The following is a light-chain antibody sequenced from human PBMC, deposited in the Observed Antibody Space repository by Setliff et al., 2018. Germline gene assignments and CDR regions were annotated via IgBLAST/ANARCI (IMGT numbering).Light chain of an antibody. CDR1: SSDVGSYDL. J-gene: IGLJ1*01. CDR2: DVN. CDR3: CAYTGSSTYV. V-gene: IGLV2-14*01. Sequence: QSVLTQPASVSGSPGQSITISCSGTSSDVGSYDLVSWYQQHPGTAPKRIISDVNNRPSGVSNRFSGSKSGNTASLTISGLQAEDEAAYYCCAYTGSSTYVFGTGTKVTVL.